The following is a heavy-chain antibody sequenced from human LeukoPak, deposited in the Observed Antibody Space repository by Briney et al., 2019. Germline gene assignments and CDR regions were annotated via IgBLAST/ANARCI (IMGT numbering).Heavy chain of an antibody. CDR3: ASSPTIFHWFDP. CDR1: GGTFSSYA. V-gene: IGHV1-69*04. Sequence: GASVKVSCKASGGTFSSYAISWVRQAPGQGLEWMGRIIPILGIANYAQKFQGRVTITADKSTSTAYMELSSLRSEDTAVYYCASSPTIFHWFDPWGQGTLVTVSS. J-gene: IGHJ5*02. CDR2: IIPILGIA. D-gene: IGHD3-3*01.